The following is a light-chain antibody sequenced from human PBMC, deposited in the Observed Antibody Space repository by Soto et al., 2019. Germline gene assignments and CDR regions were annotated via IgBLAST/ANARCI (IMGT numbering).Light chain of an antibody. CDR3: QQYNSYPPIT. V-gene: IGKV1D-16*01. J-gene: IGKJ5*01. CDR1: QGISSW. Sequence: DIQMTQSPSSLSASVGDRVTITCRASQGISSWLAWYQQKPEKAPKSLIYAASSLQSGVPSRFRGSRAVTDFTLTISSLQPEDFATSYCQQYNSYPPITFGQETRLEIK. CDR2: AAS.